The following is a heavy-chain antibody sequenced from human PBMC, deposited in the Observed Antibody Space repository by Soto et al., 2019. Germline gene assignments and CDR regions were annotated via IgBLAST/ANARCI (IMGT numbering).Heavy chain of an antibody. V-gene: IGHV3-33*01. Sequence: QPGGSLRLSCAASGFTFSSYGMHWVRQAPGKGLEWVAVIWYDGSNKYYADSVKGRFTISRDNSKNTLYLQMNSLRAEDTAVYYCARDRAYYDFWSGYYGDYGMDVWGQGTTVTVSS. D-gene: IGHD3-3*01. CDR2: IWYDGSNK. CDR1: GFTFSSYG. J-gene: IGHJ6*02. CDR3: ARDRAYYDFWSGYYGDYGMDV.